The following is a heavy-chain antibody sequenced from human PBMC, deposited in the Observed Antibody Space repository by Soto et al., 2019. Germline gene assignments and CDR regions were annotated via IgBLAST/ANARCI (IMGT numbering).Heavy chain of an antibody. CDR2: IYYSGST. CDR3: ARLPPMDHDAFDI. Sequence: QVQLQESGPGLVKPSQTLSLTCTVSGGSISSGDYYWSWIRQPPGKGLEWIGYIYYSGSTYYNPSLKSRVTISVDTSKNQFSLKLCSVTAADTAVYFCARLPPMDHDAFDIWGQGTMVTVSS. J-gene: IGHJ3*02. V-gene: IGHV4-30-4*01. D-gene: IGHD3-10*01. CDR1: GGSISSGDYY.